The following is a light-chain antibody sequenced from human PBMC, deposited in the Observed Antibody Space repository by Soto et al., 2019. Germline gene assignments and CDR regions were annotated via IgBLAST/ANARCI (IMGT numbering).Light chain of an antibody. J-gene: IGKJ2*01. Sequence: DIQMTQSPSSVSASVGDRVTITCRASRGISSWLGWYQQKPGKAPKLLIYAASSLQSGVPSRFSGSGSGTDFTLTISSLQPEDFATYYCQQANSFPDTFGQETKLEIK. V-gene: IGKV1-12*01. CDR3: QQANSFPDT. CDR1: RGISSW. CDR2: AAS.